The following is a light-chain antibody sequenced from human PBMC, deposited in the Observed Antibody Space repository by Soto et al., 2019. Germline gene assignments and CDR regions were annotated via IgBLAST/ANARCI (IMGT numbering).Light chain of an antibody. CDR2: AAS. J-gene: IGKJ1*01. V-gene: IGKV1-39*01. Sequence: DIQITQSPSSLSASVGDRVTIDCRASQSISSYLNWYQQKPAKAPKLXXYAASSLQSGVPSRFSGSGSGTDFTLTISSLQPEDFATYFCQQSYSTPPWTFGQGTKVDIK. CDR3: QQSYSTPPWT. CDR1: QSISSY.